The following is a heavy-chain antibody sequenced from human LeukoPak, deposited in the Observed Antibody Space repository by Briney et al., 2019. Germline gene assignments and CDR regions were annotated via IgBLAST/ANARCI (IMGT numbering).Heavy chain of an antibody. CDR2: INPNSGGT. CDR3: AREVDDDSSGPMPNNWFDP. J-gene: IGHJ5*02. Sequence: ASVKVSCKASGYTFTGYYMHWVRQAPGQGLEWMGWINPNSGGTNYAQKFQGRVTMTRDTSISTAYMELSRLRSDDTAVYYCAREVDDDSSGPMPNNWFDPWGQGTLVTVSS. V-gene: IGHV1-2*02. D-gene: IGHD3-22*01. CDR1: GYTFTGYY.